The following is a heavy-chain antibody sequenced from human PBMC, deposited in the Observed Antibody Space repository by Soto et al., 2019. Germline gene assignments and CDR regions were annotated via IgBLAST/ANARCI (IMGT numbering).Heavy chain of an antibody. CDR3: ARANGGYDSSAYYYRCAFDI. D-gene: IGHD3-22*01. Sequence: ASETLSLTCTVSGGSISSYYWSWIRQPPGKGLEWIGYIYYSGSTNYNPSLKSRVTISVDTSKNQFSLKLSSVTAADTAVYYCARANGGYDSSAYYYRCAFDIWGQGTMVTVSS. J-gene: IGHJ3*02. CDR1: GGSISSYY. CDR2: IYYSGST. V-gene: IGHV4-59*01.